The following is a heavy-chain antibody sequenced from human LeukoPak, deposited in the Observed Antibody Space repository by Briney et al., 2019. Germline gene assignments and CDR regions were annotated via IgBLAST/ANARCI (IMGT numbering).Heavy chain of an antibody. J-gene: IGHJ4*02. V-gene: IGHV3-7*01. Sequence: GVSLRLSCAVSGFTFSSYWMNWVRQAPGKGLEWVANIKQDGSEKNYVDSVKGRFTIFRDNAKSSLFLQMNDLRAEDTAVYYCAKGGRGNGEVYWGQGTLVTVSS. CDR1: GFTFSSYW. CDR3: AKGGRGNGEVY. CDR2: IKQDGSEK. D-gene: IGHD2-8*01.